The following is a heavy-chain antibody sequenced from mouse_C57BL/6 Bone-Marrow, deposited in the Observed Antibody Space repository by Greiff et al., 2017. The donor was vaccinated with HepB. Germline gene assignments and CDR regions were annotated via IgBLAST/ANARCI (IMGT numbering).Heavy chain of an antibody. V-gene: IGHV14-4*01. D-gene: IGHD1-1*01. J-gene: IGHJ4*01. CDR3: TTWDYGSSPSDAMDN. CDR1: GFNIKDDY. Sequence: EVQLQQSGAELVRPGASVKLSCTASGFNIKDDYMHWVKQRPEQGLEWIGWIDPANGDTEYAAKFQGKATITADTSSNTADLQLSSLTSEDTAVSYWTTWDYGSSPSDAMDNWGQGTAVTVSS. CDR2: IDPANGDT.